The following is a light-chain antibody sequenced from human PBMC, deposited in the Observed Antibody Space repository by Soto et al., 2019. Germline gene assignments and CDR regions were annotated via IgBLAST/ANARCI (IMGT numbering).Light chain of an antibody. V-gene: IGLV1-51*01. J-gene: IGLJ1*01. CDR1: SSNIGGNS. CDR2: DDN. CDR3: GSWDSSLSAYA. Sequence: QSVLTQPPSVSAAPGQKVTISCSGSSSNIGGNSVSWYQQLPGTAPKLLIYDDNKRPSGIPDRFSGSKSGTSATLGITGFQTGDEADYYCGSWDSSLSAYAFGTGTKGTV.